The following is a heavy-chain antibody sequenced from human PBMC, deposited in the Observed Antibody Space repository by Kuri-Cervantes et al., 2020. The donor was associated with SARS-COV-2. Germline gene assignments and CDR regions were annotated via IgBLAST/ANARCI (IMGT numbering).Heavy chain of an antibody. CDR2: IYYSGST. D-gene: IGHD2-2*01. CDR3: ARPLGYCSSTSCPGWFDP. J-gene: IGHJ5*02. CDR1: GGSISSGDYY. Sequence: LRLSCTVSGGSISSGDYYWSWIRQPPGKGLEWIGYIYYSGSTYYNPSLKSRVTISVDTSKNQFSLKLSSVTAADTAVYYCARPLGYCSSTSCPGWFDPWGRGTLVTVSS. V-gene: IGHV4-30-4*08.